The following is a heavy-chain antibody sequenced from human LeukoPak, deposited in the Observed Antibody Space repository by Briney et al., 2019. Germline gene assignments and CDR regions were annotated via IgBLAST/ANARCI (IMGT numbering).Heavy chain of an antibody. CDR3: ARKNYDKMDV. CDR1: GFTFNTYS. V-gene: IGHV3-48*01. J-gene: IGHJ6*03. Sequence: PGGSLRLSCVGSGFTFNTYSMNWVRQAPGKGLECISYISVSGNSMQYADSVKGRFSISRDSAKNSLYLQMNNLRAEDTVVYYCARKNYDKMDVWGKGTTVTASS. CDR2: ISVSGNSM.